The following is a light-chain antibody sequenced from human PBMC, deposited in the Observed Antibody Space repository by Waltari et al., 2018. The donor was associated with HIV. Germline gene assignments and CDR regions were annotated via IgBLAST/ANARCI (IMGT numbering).Light chain of an antibody. CDR3: QVWDSTSDHAT. Sequence: SSVLTQPPSVSVAPGQTARISCGGSKIDSRIVLWYKQEHGQAPVLVIYDDTDRPSGIPERFSASNIGNTATLTISRVEAGDEADYYCQVWDSTSDHATFGGGTKLTV. J-gene: IGLJ2*01. V-gene: IGLV3-21*02. CDR2: DDT. CDR1: KIDSRI.